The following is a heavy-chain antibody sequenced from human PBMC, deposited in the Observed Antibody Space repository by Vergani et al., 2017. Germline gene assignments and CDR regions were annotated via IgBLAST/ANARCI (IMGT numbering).Heavy chain of an antibody. CDR2: ISYDGTQK. D-gene: IGHD1-1*01. J-gene: IGHJ1*01. CDR3: ATKSCGTPGCQIGYFRE. CDR1: GFTSSYYG. V-gene: IGHV3-30*03. Sequence: QVHLVESGGGVVQPGRSLRLSCVVSGFTSSYYGMHWVRQAPGKGLEWVAVISYDGTQKYYADSVKGRFTLTRDNSNSTLYLQMNILRTEDTAVYYCATKSCGTPGCQIGYFRERGQGTLVTVSS.